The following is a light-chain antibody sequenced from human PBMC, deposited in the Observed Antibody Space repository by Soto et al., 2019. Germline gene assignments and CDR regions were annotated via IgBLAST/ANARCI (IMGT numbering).Light chain of an antibody. J-gene: IGKJ5*01. V-gene: IGKV2-30*01. CDR2: EVS. Sequence: DFVMTQSPLPLPVTLGQPSSISCGSSRSLVYSDGNTSLNWFQQRPGQSPRRLIFEVSNRDSGVPERFCGSASGTDFTLKISRVAAEDVAVYYCMQSIQLPITFGQGTRLEIK. CDR1: RSLVYSDGNTS. CDR3: MQSIQLPIT.